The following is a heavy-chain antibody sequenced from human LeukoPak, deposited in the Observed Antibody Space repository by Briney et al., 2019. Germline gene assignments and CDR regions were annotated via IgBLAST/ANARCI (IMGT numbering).Heavy chain of an antibody. CDR1: GGSFSGYY. Sequence: PSETLSLTCADYGGSFSGYYWSWIRQPPGKGLEWIGEINHSGSTNYNPSLKSRVTISVDTSKNPSSLKLSSVTAADTAVYYCARGQKQQLVRYFDYWGQGTLVTVSS. J-gene: IGHJ4*02. CDR2: INHSGST. D-gene: IGHD6-13*01. CDR3: ARGQKQQLVRYFDY. V-gene: IGHV4-34*01.